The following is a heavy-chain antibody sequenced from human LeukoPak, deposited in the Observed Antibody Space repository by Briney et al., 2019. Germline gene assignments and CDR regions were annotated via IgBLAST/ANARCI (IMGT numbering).Heavy chain of an antibody. V-gene: IGHV4-39*01. CDR1: GGSISNSGYY. D-gene: IGHD3-22*01. Sequence: PSETLSLTCTVSGGSISNSGYYWGWIRQPPGKGLEWIGNIYYSGSTYYNPSLKSRVTISVDTSKNQFSLQLSSVTAADTAVYYCAKTYYYDPFDYWGQGTLVTVSS. J-gene: IGHJ4*02. CDR2: IYYSGST. CDR3: AKTYYYDPFDY.